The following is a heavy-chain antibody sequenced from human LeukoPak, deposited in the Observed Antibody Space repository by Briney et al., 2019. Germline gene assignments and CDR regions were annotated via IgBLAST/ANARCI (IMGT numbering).Heavy chain of an antibody. Sequence: SETLSLTCAVYGGSFSGYYWSWIRQPPGKGLEWIGEINHSGNTNYNPSLKSRVTSSLDTSKNQFSLKLSSVTAADTAVYYCARYSGSGYGMFYFDYWGQGTLVTVSS. CDR1: GGSFSGYY. D-gene: IGHD5-12*01. V-gene: IGHV4-34*01. J-gene: IGHJ4*02. CDR2: INHSGNT. CDR3: ARYSGSGYGMFYFDY.